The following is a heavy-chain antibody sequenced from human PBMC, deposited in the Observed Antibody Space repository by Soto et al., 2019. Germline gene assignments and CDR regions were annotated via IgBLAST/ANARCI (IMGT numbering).Heavy chain of an antibody. J-gene: IGHJ6*02. CDR2: ISYDGSNK. V-gene: IGHV3-30-3*01. CDR1: GFTFSSYA. Sequence: QVQLVESGGGVVQPGRSLRLSCAASGFTFSSYAMHWVRQAPGKGLEWVAVISYDGSNKYYADSVKGRFTISRDNSKKALYLQMNRLRAEDTAVYYCARDLSLYGDYPIRYYYYGMDVWGQGTTVTVSS. D-gene: IGHD4-17*01. CDR3: ARDLSLYGDYPIRYYYYGMDV.